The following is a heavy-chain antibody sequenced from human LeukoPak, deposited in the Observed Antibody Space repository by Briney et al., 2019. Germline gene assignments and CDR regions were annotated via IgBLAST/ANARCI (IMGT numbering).Heavy chain of an antibody. D-gene: IGHD2-21*01. J-gene: IGHJ6*03. CDR2: IYYNGHT. Sequence: SETLSPTCTVSAGSISSSYWSWIRQPPGKGLESIGYIYYNGHTNYNPSLKSRVTISVDTSKNQFTLKLSSVTAADTAVYYCATILPVNYYMDVWGKGTTVTVSS. CDR1: AGSISSSY. V-gene: IGHV4-59*01. CDR3: ATILPVNYYMDV.